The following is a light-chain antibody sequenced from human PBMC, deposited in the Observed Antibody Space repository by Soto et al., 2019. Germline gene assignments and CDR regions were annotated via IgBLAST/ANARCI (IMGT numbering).Light chain of an antibody. CDR3: QQYNNWPRT. CDR2: GAS. CDR1: QSVSNN. Sequence: EIVMTQSPATLSVSPGERATLSCRASQSVSNNFAWYQQKPGQPPRLLIYGASTRATGIPARFSGSGSGTEFTLTISSLQSEDFALYYCQQYNNWPRTFGQGTKVDIK. J-gene: IGKJ1*01. V-gene: IGKV3-15*01.